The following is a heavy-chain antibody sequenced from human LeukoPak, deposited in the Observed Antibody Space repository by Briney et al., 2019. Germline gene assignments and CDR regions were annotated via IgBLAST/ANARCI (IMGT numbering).Heavy chain of an antibody. Sequence: GGSLRLSCAASGFTFSSYSMNWARQAPGKGLEWVSYISSSSSTIYYADSVKGRFTISRDNAKNSLYLQMNSLRDEDTAVYYCARGTFSKYYYDSSGWEGVDYWGQGTLVTVSS. V-gene: IGHV3-48*02. CDR2: ISSSSSTI. J-gene: IGHJ4*02. CDR3: ARGTFSKYYYDSSGWEGVDY. CDR1: GFTFSSYS. D-gene: IGHD3-22*01.